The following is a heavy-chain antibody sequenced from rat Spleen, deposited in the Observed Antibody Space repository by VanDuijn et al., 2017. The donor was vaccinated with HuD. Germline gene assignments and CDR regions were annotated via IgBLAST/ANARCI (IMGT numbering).Heavy chain of an antibody. D-gene: IGHD4-3*01. V-gene: IGHV1-43*01. Sequence: QIQLQQSGAELAKPGSSVKISCKASGYTFTSYYISWIKQTTGQGLEYSGHINTGSGGTNYNEKFKGKATLTVDKSSSTAFMQLSSLTPDDSALYYCARMGYNSFDYWGQGVMVTVSS. J-gene: IGHJ2*01. CDR1: GYTFTSYY. CDR2: INTGSGGT. CDR3: ARMGYNSFDY.